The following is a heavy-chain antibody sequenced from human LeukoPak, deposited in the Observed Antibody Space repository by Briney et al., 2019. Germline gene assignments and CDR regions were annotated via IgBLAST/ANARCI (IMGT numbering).Heavy chain of an antibody. CDR2: INPNSGGT. CDR3: ASYQGVTTVEQQREFDY. V-gene: IGHV1-2*02. Sequence: ASVKVSCKASGYTFTGYYMHWVRQAPGQGLEWMGWINPNSGGTNYAQKFQGRVTMTRDTSISTAYMELSRLRSDDTAVYYCASYQGVTTVEQQREFDYWGQGTLVTVSS. J-gene: IGHJ4*02. D-gene: IGHD4-17*01. CDR1: GYTFTGYY.